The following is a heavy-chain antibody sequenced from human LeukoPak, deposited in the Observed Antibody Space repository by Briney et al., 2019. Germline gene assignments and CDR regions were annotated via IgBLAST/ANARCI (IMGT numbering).Heavy chain of an antibody. CDR3: AREAAWGNLYFDH. CDR2: IGDTGRAK. V-gene: IGHV3-30*03. CDR1: GFTFSRHG. Sequence: PGGSLRLSCAASGFTFSRHGMHWVRQAPGKGLEWVAVIGDTGRAKYYADSVEGRFTASSDNFKNTLYLEMNSLRYDDTDLYYCAREAAWGNLYFDHWGRGTLVTASS. J-gene: IGHJ2*01. D-gene: IGHD3-16*01.